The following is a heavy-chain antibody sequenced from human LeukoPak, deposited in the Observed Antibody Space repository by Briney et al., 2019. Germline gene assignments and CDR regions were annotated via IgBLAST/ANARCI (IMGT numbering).Heavy chain of an antibody. D-gene: IGHD1-26*01. J-gene: IGHJ5*02. V-gene: IGHV4-34*01. CDR1: GGSFSGYY. CDR3: ASYIVGATTWWFDP. Sequence: SETLSLTCAVYGGSFSGYYWSWIRQPPGKGLEWIGEINHSGSTNYNPSLKSRVTISVDTSKNQFSLKLSSVTAADTAVYYCASYIVGATTWWFDPWGQGTLVTVSS. CDR2: INHSGST.